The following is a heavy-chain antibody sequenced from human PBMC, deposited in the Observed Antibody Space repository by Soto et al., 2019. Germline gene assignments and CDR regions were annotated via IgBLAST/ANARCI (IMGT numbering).Heavy chain of an antibody. J-gene: IGHJ5*02. CDR1: GGSISSGDYY. D-gene: IGHD3-16*01. CDR3: VRVGGDNCFHP. V-gene: IGHV4-30-4*01. Sequence: PSETLSLTCTVSGGSISSGDYYWSWIRQPPGKGLEWIGYIYYSGSTFYNPSLKNRVTISLDTSKIQFSLKLSSVTAADTAVYYCVRVGGDNCFHPWGQGTLGTVSS. CDR2: IYYSGST.